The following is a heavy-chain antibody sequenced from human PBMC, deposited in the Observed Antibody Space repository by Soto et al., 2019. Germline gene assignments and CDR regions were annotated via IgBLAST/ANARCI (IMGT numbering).Heavy chain of an antibody. V-gene: IGHV1-58*01. CDR2: IVVGSGNT. CDR1: GFTFTSSA. Sequence: VKVSCKASGFTFTSSAVQWVRQARGQRLEWIGWIVVGSGNTNYAQKFQERVTVTRDMSTSTAYMELSSLRSEDTAVYYCAAGGASDDAFDIWGQGTMVTVSS. CDR3: AAGGASDDAFDI. J-gene: IGHJ3*02.